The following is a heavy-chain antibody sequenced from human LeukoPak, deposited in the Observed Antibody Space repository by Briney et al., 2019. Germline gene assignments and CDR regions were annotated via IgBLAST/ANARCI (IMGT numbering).Heavy chain of an antibody. V-gene: IGHV1-69*06. D-gene: IGHD2-15*01. Sequence: GPSVKVACKASGGTFSSYTISWVRQAPGQGLEWMGGIIPIFGTANYAQKFQGRVTITADKSTSTAYMELSSLRSEDTAVYYCARDIEGSGGYCSGGSCSYGMYVWGKGTTVTVSS. CDR3: ARDIEGSGGYCSGGSCSYGMYV. J-gene: IGHJ6*04. CDR1: GGTFSSYT. CDR2: IIPIFGTA.